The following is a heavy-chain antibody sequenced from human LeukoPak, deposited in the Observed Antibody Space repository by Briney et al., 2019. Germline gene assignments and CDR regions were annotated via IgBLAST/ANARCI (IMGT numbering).Heavy chain of an antibody. V-gene: IGHV4-30-2*01. J-gene: IGHJ6*04. CDR1: GGSISSGGYY. D-gene: IGHD3-22*01. Sequence: PSQTLSLTCTVSGGSISSGGYYWSWIRQPPGKGLEWIGYIYHSGSTYYNPSLKSRVTTSVDRSKNQFSLKLSSVTAADTAVYYCARKSAHYYDNSPDVWGKGTTVTVSS. CDR2: IYHSGST. CDR3: ARKSAHYYDNSPDV.